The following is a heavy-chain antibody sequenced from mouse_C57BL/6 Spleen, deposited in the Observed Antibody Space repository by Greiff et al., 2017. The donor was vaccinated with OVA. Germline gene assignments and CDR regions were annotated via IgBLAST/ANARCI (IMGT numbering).Heavy chain of an antibody. Sequence: VQLQQSGAELVRPGASVTLSCKASGYTFTDYEMHWVKQTPVHGLEWIGAIDPETGGTAYNQKFKGKAILTADKSSSTAYMELRSLTSEDSAVDYCTRLNWGAWFAYWGQGTLVTVSA. CDR3: TRLNWGAWFAY. D-gene: IGHD4-1*01. CDR2: IDPETGGT. V-gene: IGHV1-15*01. CDR1: GYTFTDYE. J-gene: IGHJ3*01.